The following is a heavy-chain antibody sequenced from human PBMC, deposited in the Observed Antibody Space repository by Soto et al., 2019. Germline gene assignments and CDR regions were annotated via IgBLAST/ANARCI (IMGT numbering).Heavy chain of an antibody. J-gene: IGHJ3*01. CDR2: IIPIPDIT. D-gene: IGHD3-3*01. V-gene: IGHV1-69*02. CDR1: GGTFSTYI. Sequence: QVQLVQSGAEVRKPGSSVKVSCKAPGGTFSTYIISWVRQAPGQGLEWMGRIIPIPDITNYAQKSQGRVTVNAERSTSTAYMELTSLKSEDTAVYYYARDRITTRGDAFDLWGQGTMVTVSS. CDR3: ARDRITTRGDAFDL.